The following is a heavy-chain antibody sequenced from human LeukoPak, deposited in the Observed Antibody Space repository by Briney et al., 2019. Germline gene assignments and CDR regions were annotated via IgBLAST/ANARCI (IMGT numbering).Heavy chain of an antibody. J-gene: IGHJ3*02. D-gene: IGHD5-18*01. CDR3: ASLDTAMVHNAFDI. CDR1: GGNFIHYA. CDR2: IVPILGTT. V-gene: IGHV1-69*13. Sequence: GASVKVSCKASGGNFIHYAMSWVRQAPGQGLEWLGVIVPILGTTNYAQKFQGRVTITAAESTSTAYMELSSLRSEDTAVYYCASLDTAMVHNAFDIWGQGTMVTVSS.